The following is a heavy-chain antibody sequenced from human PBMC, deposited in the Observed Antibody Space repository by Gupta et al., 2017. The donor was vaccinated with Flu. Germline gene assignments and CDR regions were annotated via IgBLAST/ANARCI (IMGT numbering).Heavy chain of an antibody. CDR2: VSYDGINK. V-gene: IGHV3-30*18. D-gene: IGHD6-25*01. CDR3: AKERVRRGSGYGLDV. J-gene: IGHJ6*02. CDR1: GFTFRSYT. Sequence: QVHLVESGVGVVQPGRSLTVSCSPSGFTFRSYTLYWLRQTPGKGLEWVAVVSYDGINKNYAESVRGRFTSSRDNAKSTVYLQLNSLRIEDTAIYYCAKERVRRGSGYGLDVWGQGTTVTVS.